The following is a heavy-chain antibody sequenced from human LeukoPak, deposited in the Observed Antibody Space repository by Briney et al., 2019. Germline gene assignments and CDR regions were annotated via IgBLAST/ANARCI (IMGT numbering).Heavy chain of an antibody. CDR2: IDSDGSTT. CDR1: GFTFSSSW. CDR3: VRALNGDADF. Sequence: GGSLRLSCAASGFTFSSSWIHWVRQAPGKGLVWVSRIDSDGSTTTYADSVKGRFTLSRDSAKNTLYLQMNSLRVEDTAVYYCVRALNGDADFWGQGTLVSVSS. D-gene: IGHD4-17*01. V-gene: IGHV3-74*01. J-gene: IGHJ4*02.